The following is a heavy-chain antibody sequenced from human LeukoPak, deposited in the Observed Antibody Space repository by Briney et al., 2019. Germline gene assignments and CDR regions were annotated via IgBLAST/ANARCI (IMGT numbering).Heavy chain of an antibody. CDR3: ARGPRRGNWNDPYYFDY. CDR1: GGTFSSYA. J-gene: IGHJ4*02. D-gene: IGHD1-1*01. V-gene: IGHV1-69*01. Sequence: GSSVKVSCKASGGTFSSYAISWVRQAPGQGLERMGGIIPIFGTANYAQKFQGRVTITADESTSTAYMELSSLRSEDTAVYYCARGPRRGNWNDPYYFDYWGQGTLVTVSS. CDR2: IIPIFGTA.